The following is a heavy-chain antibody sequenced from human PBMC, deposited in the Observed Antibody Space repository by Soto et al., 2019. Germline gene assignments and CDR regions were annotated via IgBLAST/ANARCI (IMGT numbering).Heavy chain of an antibody. Sequence: GGSLRLSCEASGFTFSSYTMNWVRQAPGKGLEWISYISHTSHRIFYADSVKGRFTISRDNAKNSLYLQMNSLRVEDTAVYFCARTGVEYCTRTSCPALDLWGQGTLVTVSS. CDR3: ARTGVEYCTRTSCPALDL. CDR1: GFTFSSYT. J-gene: IGHJ5*02. CDR2: ISHTSHRI. V-gene: IGHV3-48*01. D-gene: IGHD2-2*01.